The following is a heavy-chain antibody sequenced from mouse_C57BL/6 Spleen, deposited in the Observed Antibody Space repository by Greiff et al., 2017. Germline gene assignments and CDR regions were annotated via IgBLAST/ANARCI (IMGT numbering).Heavy chain of an antibody. D-gene: IGHD2-4*01. J-gene: IGHJ3*01. CDR3: RYDYDGFAY. V-gene: IGHV1-59*01. CDR2: IDPSDSYT. CDR1: GYTFTSYW. Sequence: QVQLQQPGAELVRPGTSVKLSCKASGYTFTSYWMHWVKQRPGQGLEWIGVIDPSDSYTNYNQKFKGKATLTVDTSSSTAYMQLSSLTSEDSAVYSCRYDYDGFAYWGQGTLVTVSA.